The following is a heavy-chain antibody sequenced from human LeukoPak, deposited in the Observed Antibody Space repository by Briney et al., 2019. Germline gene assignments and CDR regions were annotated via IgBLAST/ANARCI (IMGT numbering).Heavy chain of an antibody. CDR1: GFTFSNYW. CDR3: ARDKKSGESSEIDY. Sequence: PPGGSLRLSCAASGFTFSNYWVHWVRQAPGKGLVWVSRINRDGSTTKYADSVKGRFTVSRDNAKNTLNLQMNSPRAEDTAVYYCARDKKSGESSEIDYWGQGTLVTVSS. CDR2: INRDGSTT. V-gene: IGHV3-74*03. D-gene: IGHD3-10*01. J-gene: IGHJ4*02.